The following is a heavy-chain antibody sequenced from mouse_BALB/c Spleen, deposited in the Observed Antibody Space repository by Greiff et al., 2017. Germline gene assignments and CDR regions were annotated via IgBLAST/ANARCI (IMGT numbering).Heavy chain of an antibody. J-gene: IGHJ2*01. V-gene: IGHV14-3*02. CDR2: IDPANGNT. CDR1: GFNIKDTY. CDR3: ALIYDGSLYY. Sequence: VPLQQSGAELVKPGASVKLSCTASGFNIKDTYMHWVKQRPEQGLEWIGRIDPANGNTKYDPKFPGKATITADTSSNTAYLPLSSLTSEDTAVYYCALIYDGSLYYWGQGTTLTVSS. D-gene: IGHD2-3*01.